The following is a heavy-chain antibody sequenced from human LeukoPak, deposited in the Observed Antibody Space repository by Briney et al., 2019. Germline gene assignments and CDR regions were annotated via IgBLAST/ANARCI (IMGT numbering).Heavy chain of an antibody. CDR3: SRHLAPDYYDTSGYFNWFDP. D-gene: IGHD3-22*01. CDR2: IRSKAKSYAT. V-gene: IGHV3-73*01. CDR1: GFTFSGFA. Sequence: GGSLRLSCVASGFTFSGFAMHWVRQASGKELEWVGRIRSKAKSYATAYAASVKGRFTISSDDSKNTAYLQMNSLKSEDTAVYYCSRHLAPDYYDTSGYFNWFDPWGQGTLVTVSS. J-gene: IGHJ5*02.